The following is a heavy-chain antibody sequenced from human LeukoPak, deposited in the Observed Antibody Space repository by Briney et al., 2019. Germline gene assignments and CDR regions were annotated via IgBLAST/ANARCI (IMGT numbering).Heavy chain of an antibody. CDR3: ARGAMEWLLRRNWFDP. CDR2: MNPNSGNT. J-gene: IGHJ5*02. Sequence: ASVKVSCKASGHTFTSCDINWVRQATGQGLEWMGWMNPNSGNTGYAQKFQGRVTMTRNTSISTAYMELSSLRSEDTAVYYCARGAMEWLLRRNWFDPWGQGTLVTVSS. V-gene: IGHV1-8*01. CDR1: GHTFTSCD. D-gene: IGHD3-3*01.